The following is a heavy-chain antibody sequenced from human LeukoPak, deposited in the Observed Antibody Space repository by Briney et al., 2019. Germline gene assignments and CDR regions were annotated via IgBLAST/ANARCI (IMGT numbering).Heavy chain of an antibody. Sequence: GSLRLSCVASGFTFGIYSMTWVRQAPGKGLEWVSTVNPGGDSTYYADSVKGRFTISRDNSKNTVYLQMSSLRAEDTAIYYCAKDRAGTPWADWGQGTLVTVSS. V-gene: IGHV3-23*01. J-gene: IGHJ4*02. D-gene: IGHD1-1*01. CDR3: AKDRAGTPWAD. CDR1: GFTFGIYS. CDR2: VNPGGDST.